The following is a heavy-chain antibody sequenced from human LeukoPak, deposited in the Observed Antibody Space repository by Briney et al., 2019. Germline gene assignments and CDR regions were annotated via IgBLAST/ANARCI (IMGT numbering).Heavy chain of an antibody. Sequence: ADTLSLTCSVSNGPMSVISFFWGSGVWIRQSPGKGLEWIGSIDHSGRTYYNPSLRSRVTISVDTSNNQFSLNLSSVTVAATAVYFCARYVGRGNWNYDSYMDVWGKGTTVTVSS. V-gene: IGHV4-39*07. J-gene: IGHJ6*03. CDR3: ARYVGRGNWNYDSYMDV. CDR1: NGPMSVISFF. D-gene: IGHD1-20*01. CDR2: IDHSGRT.